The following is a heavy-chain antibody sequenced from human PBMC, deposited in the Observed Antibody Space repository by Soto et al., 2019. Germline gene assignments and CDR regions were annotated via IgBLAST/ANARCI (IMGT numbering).Heavy chain of an antibody. J-gene: IGHJ4*02. CDR1: GFTFSSYA. CDR2: ISYDGSNK. V-gene: IGHV3-30-3*01. Sequence: QVQLVESGGGVVQPGRSLRLSCAASGFTFSSYAMHWVRQAPGKGLEWVAVISYDGSNKYYADSVKGRFTISRDTSQNTLYLQMNSLRAEDTAVYYCAREVGATQGYWGQGPLVTVSS. D-gene: IGHD1-26*01. CDR3: AREVGATQGY.